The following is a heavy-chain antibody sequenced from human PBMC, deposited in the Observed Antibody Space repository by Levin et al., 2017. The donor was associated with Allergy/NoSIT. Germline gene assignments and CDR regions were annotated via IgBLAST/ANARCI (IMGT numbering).Heavy chain of an antibody. CDR1: GFTFSSYG. J-gene: IGHJ4*02. CDR2: ISYDGSNK. V-gene: IGHV3-30*18. D-gene: IGHD3-9*01. CDR3: AKPDYDILTGYSRGY. Sequence: GGSLRLSCAASGFTFSSYGMHWVRQAPGKGLEWVAVISYDGSNKYYADSVKGRFTISRDNSKNTLYLQMNSLRAEDTAVYYCAKPDYDILTGYSRGYWGQGTLVTVSS.